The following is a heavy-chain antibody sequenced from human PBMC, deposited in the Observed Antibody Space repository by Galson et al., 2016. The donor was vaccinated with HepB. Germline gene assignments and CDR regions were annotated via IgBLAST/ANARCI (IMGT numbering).Heavy chain of an antibody. CDR2: LSVSGDTT. J-gene: IGHJ4*02. Sequence: SLRLSCAASGFTFGDYTMSWVRQAPGKGLEWVSGLSVSGDTTYYADSVKGRFTISRDNSKNTLHLQMTSMRADDTAVYYCARPIQSLLSVTGQRDGDYWGQGTLVTVSS. V-gene: IGHV3-23*01. CDR3: ARPIQSLLSVTGQRDGDY. D-gene: IGHD6-19*01. CDR1: GFTFGDYT.